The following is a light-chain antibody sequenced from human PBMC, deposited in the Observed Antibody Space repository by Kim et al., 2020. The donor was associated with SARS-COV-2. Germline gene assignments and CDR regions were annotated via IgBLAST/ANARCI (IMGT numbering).Light chain of an antibody. J-gene: IGKJ4*01. CDR3: QQRDSWPLT. V-gene: IGKV3-11*01. CDR2: DAS. Sequence: EIVLTQSPATLSLSPGERATLSCRASRSISSYLAWYQQKPGQAPRLLIYDASSRATGIPARFSGSGSGSDFTLTISSLEPDDFVVYYCQQRDSWPLTFGGGTKLEI. CDR1: RSISSY.